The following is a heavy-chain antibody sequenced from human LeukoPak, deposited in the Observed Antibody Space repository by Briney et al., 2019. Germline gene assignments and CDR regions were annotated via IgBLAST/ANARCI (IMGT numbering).Heavy chain of an antibody. V-gene: IGHV3-48*03. J-gene: IGHJ4*02. D-gene: IGHD3-9*01. Sequence: PGGSLRLSCAASGFTFSNYEMNWVRQAPGKGLEWVSYTSSSGNMIYYADSVKDRFTISRDNAKNSLYLQMNSLRAEDTAVYYCARGGILDYWGQGTLVTVSS. CDR2: TSSSGNMI. CDR1: GFTFSNYE. CDR3: ARGGILDY.